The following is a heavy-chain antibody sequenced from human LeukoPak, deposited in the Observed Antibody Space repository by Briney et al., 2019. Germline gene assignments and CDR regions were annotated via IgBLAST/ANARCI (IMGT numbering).Heavy chain of an antibody. J-gene: IGHJ4*02. Sequence: ASVKLSCKASGGTFSSYAISWVRQAPGQGLEWMGGILPIFGTANYAQKFQGRVTITADESTSTAYMELSSLRSEDTAVYYCARDGREYYYDSSGFYYWGQGTLVTVSS. CDR3: ARDGREYYYDSSGFYY. CDR1: GGTFSSYA. D-gene: IGHD3-22*01. CDR2: ILPIFGTA. V-gene: IGHV1-69*13.